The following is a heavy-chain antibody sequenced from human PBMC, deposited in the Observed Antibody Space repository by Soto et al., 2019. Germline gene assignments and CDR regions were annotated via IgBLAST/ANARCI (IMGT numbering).Heavy chain of an antibody. J-gene: IGHJ6*02. Sequence: QVQLVESGGGVVQPGRSLRLSCAASGFTLSSYAMHWVRQAPGKGLEWVAVISYDGSNKYYADSVKGRFTISRDNSNNTLYLQMNSLRAEDTAVYYCAKAPPGTYYDDVWGRYRQPLGMDVWGQGTTVTVSS. D-gene: IGHD3-16*02. CDR1: GFTLSSYA. CDR2: ISYDGSNK. V-gene: IGHV3-30-3*01. CDR3: AKAPPGTYYDDVWGRYRQPLGMDV.